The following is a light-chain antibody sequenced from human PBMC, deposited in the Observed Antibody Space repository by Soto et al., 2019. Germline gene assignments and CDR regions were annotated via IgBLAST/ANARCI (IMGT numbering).Light chain of an antibody. CDR3: QQYNDCPPLT. Sequence: DIQMTQSPSSLSASVGDRVTITCRASPGISNYLAWYQQKPGKVPKLLIYAASTLQSGVPSRFSGSGSGTDFTLTISSLQAEDVAIYYCQQYNDCPPLTFGGGTKVEIK. J-gene: IGKJ4*01. V-gene: IGKV1-27*01. CDR1: PGISNY. CDR2: AAS.